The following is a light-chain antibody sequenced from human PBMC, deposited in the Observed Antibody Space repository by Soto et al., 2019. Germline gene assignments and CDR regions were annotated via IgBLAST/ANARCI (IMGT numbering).Light chain of an antibody. V-gene: IGKV1-39*01. CDR2: GSS. CDR3: HQTFNTPRT. CDR1: QSNINY. J-gene: IGKJ1*01. Sequence: IQMTQSPTSLSASVRDRVTITSRANQSNINYLTWSQQKPGKAPNVLIHGSSAFQTGVPSRFSGSGSGTYFTLTISSLQPEDSATFFCHQTFNTPRTFGQGTKVDIK.